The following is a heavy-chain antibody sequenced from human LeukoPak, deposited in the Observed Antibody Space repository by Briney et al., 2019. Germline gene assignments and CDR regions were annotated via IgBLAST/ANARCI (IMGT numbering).Heavy chain of an antibody. CDR3: AKRANQGHFWSGYDY. D-gene: IGHD3-3*02. CDR2: IDGSGGST. CDR1: GFTFSSYA. V-gene: IGHV3-23*01. Sequence: SGGSLRLSCGVSGFTFSSYAMSWVRQAPGRGLEWVSAIDGSGGSTYYADSVKGRFTISRDNSKNTLYVQMNSLRADDTAVYYCAKRANQGHFWSGYDYWGQGTLVTVSS. J-gene: IGHJ4*02.